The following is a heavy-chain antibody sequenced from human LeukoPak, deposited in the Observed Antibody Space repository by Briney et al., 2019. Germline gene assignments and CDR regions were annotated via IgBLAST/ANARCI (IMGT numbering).Heavy chain of an antibody. D-gene: IGHD3-9*01. CDR1: GYSFSSYR. CDR3: TRSPDIDILTGYSRYYFDY. V-gene: IGHV5-51*01. Sequence: GEPLKISCKGSGYSFSSYRIAWVRQMHGKGLEWMGIIYAGDSDTSYSPSFQGHGTISADTSISNAYLQWNSLKATATAIYYVTRSPDIDILTGYSRYYFDYWGKGNLVTVSS. CDR2: IYAGDSDT. J-gene: IGHJ4*02.